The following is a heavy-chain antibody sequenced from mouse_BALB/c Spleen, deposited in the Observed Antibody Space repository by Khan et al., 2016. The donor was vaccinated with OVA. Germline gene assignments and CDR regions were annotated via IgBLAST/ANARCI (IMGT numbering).Heavy chain of an antibody. J-gene: IGHJ2*01. CDR3: VRPAYDGYYDY. Sequence: QVRLQQSGPELVRPGVSVKISCKGSGYIFTDYAMHWVKQSHAKSLEWIGLISTYSGNTNYNQKFKGKATMTVDKSSSTAYMELARLTSEDSAIYYCVRPAYDGYYDYWGQGTTLTVSS. D-gene: IGHD2-3*01. CDR2: ISTYSGNT. V-gene: IGHV1S137*01. CDR1: GYIFTDYA.